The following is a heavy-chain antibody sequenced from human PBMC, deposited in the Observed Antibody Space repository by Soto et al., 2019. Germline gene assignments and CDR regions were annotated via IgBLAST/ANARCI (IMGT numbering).Heavy chain of an antibody. V-gene: IGHV4-59*03. CDR3: AGSISGDPCFDP. Sequence: PSETLSLTCTVSGGSMTSFYWSWIRQPPGKGLEWIGYVFHSGTTNYNPSLKSRVIISVYTSKNQFSLRLNSVTAADTAVYYCAGSISGDPCFDPWGQGTLVTVSS. CDR1: GGSMTSFY. J-gene: IGHJ5*02. D-gene: IGHD2-21*01. CDR2: VFHSGTT.